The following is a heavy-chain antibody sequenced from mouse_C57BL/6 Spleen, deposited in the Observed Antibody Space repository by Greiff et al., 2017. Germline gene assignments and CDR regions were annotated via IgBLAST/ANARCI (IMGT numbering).Heavy chain of an antibody. CDR2: IYPGDGDT. Sequence: QVQLKESGPELVKPGASVKISCKASGYAFSSSWMNWVKQRPGKGLEWIGRIYPGDGDTNYNGKFKGKATLTADKSSSTAYMQLSSLTSEDSAVYFWARGGYDGYYFDYWGQGTTLTVSS. CDR1: GYAFSSSW. D-gene: IGHD2-3*01. J-gene: IGHJ2*01. V-gene: IGHV1-82*01. CDR3: ARGGYDGYYFDY.